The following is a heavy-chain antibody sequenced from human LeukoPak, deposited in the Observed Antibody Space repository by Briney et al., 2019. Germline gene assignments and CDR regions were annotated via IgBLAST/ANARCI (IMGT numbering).Heavy chain of an antibody. CDR1: GFTFISYA. Sequence: GGSLRLSCAASGFTFISYAMHWVRQAPGKGLEWVAVISYDGSNKYYADSVKGRFTISRDNSKNTLYLQMNSLRAEDTAVYYCAKGGGSPPDAFDIWGHGTMVTVSS. CDR2: ISYDGSNK. J-gene: IGHJ3*02. V-gene: IGHV3-30*04. CDR3: AKGGGSPPDAFDI. D-gene: IGHD1-26*01.